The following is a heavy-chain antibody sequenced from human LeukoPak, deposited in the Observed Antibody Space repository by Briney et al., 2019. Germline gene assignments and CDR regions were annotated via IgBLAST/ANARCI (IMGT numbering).Heavy chain of an antibody. V-gene: IGHV4-59*01. CDR1: GGSISSYY. J-gene: IGHJ4*02. CDR3: ARGTGYNDY. Sequence: SETLSLTCTVSGGSISSYYWSWIRQPPGKGLEWIGYIYYSGSTNYNPSLKSRVTISVDTSKNQFSLKLSSVTAADTAVYYCARGTGYNDYWGQGTLVTVSS. CDR2: IYYSGST. D-gene: IGHD5-24*01.